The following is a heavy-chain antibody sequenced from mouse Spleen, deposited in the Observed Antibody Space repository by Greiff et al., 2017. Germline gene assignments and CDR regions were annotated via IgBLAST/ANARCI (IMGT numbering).Heavy chain of an antibody. CDR2: ISSGGGNT. CDR3: ARLAYGNYWFAD. V-gene: IGHV5-9*01. D-gene: IGHD2-10*02. CDR1: GFTFSSYA. J-gene: IGHJ3*01. Sequence: DVMLVESGGGLVKLGGSLKLSCAASGFTFSSYAMSWVRQTPEKRLEWVATISSGGGNTYYPDSVKGRFTISRDNAKNTLYLQMSSLTSEDTAMYYCARLAYGNYWFADWGQGTLVTVSA.